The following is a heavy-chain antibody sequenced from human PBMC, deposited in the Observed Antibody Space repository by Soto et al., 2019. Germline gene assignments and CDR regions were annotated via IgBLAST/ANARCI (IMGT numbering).Heavy chain of an antibody. CDR3: ARDLREGYYDI. J-gene: IGHJ3*02. CDR2: INPKNGGT. V-gene: IGHV1-2*04. Sequence: ASVKVSCKASAYTFIDYYVHWMRQAPGQGLEWIGWINPKNGGTKFAQKFQGWGTMTRDTSISTAYMELSRLRSDDTAIYYCARDLREGYYDIWGQGTVVTV. D-gene: IGHD1-26*01. CDR1: AYTFIDYY.